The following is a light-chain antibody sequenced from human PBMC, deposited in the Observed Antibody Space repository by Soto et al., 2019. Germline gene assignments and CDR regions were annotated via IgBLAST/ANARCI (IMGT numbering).Light chain of an antibody. CDR3: QQYYSSPSGA. CDR2: WAS. V-gene: IGKV4-1*01. CDR1: QSVLYNSNNKNY. Sequence: DIVMTQSPDSLAVSLGERATIDCKSSQSVLYNSNNKNYVAWYQQKPGQPPKLLIYWASTRESGVPDRFSGSGSGTQFTLTISSLQAEDVAVYYCQQYYSSPSGAFGQGTRVEIK. J-gene: IGKJ1*01.